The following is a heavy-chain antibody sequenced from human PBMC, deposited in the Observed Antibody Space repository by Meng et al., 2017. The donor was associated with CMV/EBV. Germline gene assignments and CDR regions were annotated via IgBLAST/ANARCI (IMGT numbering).Heavy chain of an antibody. CDR2: INHSGST. D-gene: IGHD4-11*01. V-gene: IGHV4-34*01. CDR3: ARSPTYYYYGMDV. CDR1: GGSFSGYY. Sequence: GSLRLSCAVYGGSFSGYYWSWIRQPPEKGLEWIGEINHSGSTNYNPSLKSRVTISVDTSKNQFSLKLSSVTAADTAVYYCARSPTYYYYGMDVWGQGTTVTVSS. J-gene: IGHJ6*02.